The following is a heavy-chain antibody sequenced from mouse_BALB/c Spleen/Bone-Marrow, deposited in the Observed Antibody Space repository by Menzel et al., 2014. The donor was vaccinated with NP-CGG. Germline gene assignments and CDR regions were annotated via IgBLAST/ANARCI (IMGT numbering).Heavy chain of an antibody. D-gene: IGHD2-2*01. CDR3: ARSGGYDYFDY. Sequence: VQLQESGAELVRPGVSVKISCKGSGYTFTDYAMHWVKQSHAKSLEWIGVISTYYGDASYNQKFKGKATMTVDKPSSTAYMELARLTSEDSAIYYCARSGGYDYFDYWGQGTTLTVSS. J-gene: IGHJ2*01. CDR1: GYTFTDYA. V-gene: IGHV1S137*01. CDR2: ISTYYGDA.